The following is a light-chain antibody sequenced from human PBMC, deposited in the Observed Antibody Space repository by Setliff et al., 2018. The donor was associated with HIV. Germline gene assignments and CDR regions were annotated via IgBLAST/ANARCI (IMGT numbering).Light chain of an antibody. CDR1: SSDIGAYNY. Sequence: QSALTQPASVSGSPGQSITISCTGTSSDIGAYNYVSWYQQHPGKAPKLMIYDASSRPSGVSNRFSGSKSGNTASLTISGLQAEDEADYYCSSYTSSGTLVFGTGTKVNVL. CDR2: DAS. J-gene: IGLJ1*01. V-gene: IGLV2-14*01. CDR3: SSYTSSGTLV.